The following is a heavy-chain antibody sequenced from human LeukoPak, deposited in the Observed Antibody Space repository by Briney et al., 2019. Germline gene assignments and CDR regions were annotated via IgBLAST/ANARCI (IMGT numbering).Heavy chain of an antibody. CDR1: GFTFSSYS. Sequence: GGSLRLSCAASGFTFSSYSFNWVRPAPGKGLEWVSYISSSSTTLYYADSVKGRFTISRDDAKNSLYLQMNSLRAEDTAVYYCARAYSGGGIVVVPAANWGQGTLVTVSS. CDR3: ARAYSGGGIVVVPAAN. CDR2: ISSSSTTL. V-gene: IGHV3-48*04. J-gene: IGHJ4*02. D-gene: IGHD2-2*01.